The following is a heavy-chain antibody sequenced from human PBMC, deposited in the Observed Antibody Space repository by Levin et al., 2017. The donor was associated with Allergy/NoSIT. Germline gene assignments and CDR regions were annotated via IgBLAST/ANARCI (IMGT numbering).Heavy chain of an antibody. CDR2: ITSDGSVK. V-gene: IGHV3-30*18. Sequence: GGSLRLSCAASGFPFSTYGIYWVRQAPGKGLEWVALITSDGSVKFYSDSVKGRFTISRDNSRETLYLQMNSLRPADTAVYYCAKGGDMDVWGKGTTVIVSS. CDR3: AKGGDMDV. J-gene: IGHJ6*03. CDR1: GFPFSTYG.